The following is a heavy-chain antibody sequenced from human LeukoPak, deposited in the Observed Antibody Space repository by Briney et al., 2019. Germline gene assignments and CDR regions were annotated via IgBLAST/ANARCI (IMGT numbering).Heavy chain of an antibody. CDR2: IYHSGST. V-gene: IGHV4-38-2*01. CDR1: GYSISSGYY. J-gene: IGHJ5*02. CDR3: VRQQQIEINWFDP. D-gene: IGHD1/OR15-1a*01. Sequence: SETLSLTCAVSGYSISSGYYWGWIRQPPGKGLEWIGSIYHSGSTYYNPSLKSRVTISVDTSKNQFSLKLSSVTAADTAVYYCVRQQQIEINWFDPWGQGTLVTVSS.